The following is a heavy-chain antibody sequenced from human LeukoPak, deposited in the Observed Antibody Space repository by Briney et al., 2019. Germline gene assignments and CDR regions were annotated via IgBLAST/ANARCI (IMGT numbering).Heavy chain of an antibody. J-gene: IGHJ4*02. D-gene: IGHD3-22*01. CDR1: GGSISSSSYY. Sequence: PSQTLSLTCTVSGGSISSSSYYWGWIRQPPGKGLEWIGSMYSSGSTYYNPSLKSRVTISVDTSKNQFSLKLSSVTAADTAVYYCARDRPYYDSSGYRFKELDYWGQGTLVTVSS. CDR2: MYSSGST. V-gene: IGHV4-39*07. CDR3: ARDRPYYDSSGYRFKELDY.